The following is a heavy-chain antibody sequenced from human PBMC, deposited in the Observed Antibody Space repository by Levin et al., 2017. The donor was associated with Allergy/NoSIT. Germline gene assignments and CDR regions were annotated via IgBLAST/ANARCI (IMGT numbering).Heavy chain of an antibody. CDR1: GFTFSSYG. V-gene: IGHV3-30*18. CDR2: ISYDGSNK. J-gene: IGHJ4*02. D-gene: IGHD6-13*01. Sequence: GESLKISCAASGFTFSSYGMHWVRQAPGKGLEWVAVISYDGSNKYYADSVKGRFTISRDNSKNTLYLQMNSLRAEDTAVYYCAKDAAAAGTVFGHWGQGTLVTVSS. CDR3: AKDAAAAGTVFGH.